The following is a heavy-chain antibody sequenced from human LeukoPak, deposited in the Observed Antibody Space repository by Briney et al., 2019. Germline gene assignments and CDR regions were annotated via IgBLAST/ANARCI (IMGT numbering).Heavy chain of an antibody. Sequence: SETLFLTCAVYGGSFSGYYWSWIRQPPGKGLEWIGEINHSGSTNYNPSLKSRVTISVDTSKNQFSLKLSSVTAADTAVYYCARAVGAPHNAEYFQHWGQGTLVTVSS. J-gene: IGHJ1*01. CDR2: INHSGST. CDR1: GGSFSGYY. D-gene: IGHD1-26*01. V-gene: IGHV4-34*01. CDR3: ARAVGAPHNAEYFQH.